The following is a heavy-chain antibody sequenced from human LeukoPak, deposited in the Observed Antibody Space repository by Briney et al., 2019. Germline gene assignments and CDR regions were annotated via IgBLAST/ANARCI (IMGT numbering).Heavy chain of an antibody. V-gene: IGHV3-20*04. CDR3: AGVGSSGSLGLYDY. CDR1: GFTFDDYG. CDR2: INWNGGST. D-gene: IGHD3-22*01. Sequence: GGSLRLSCAASGFTFDDYGMSWVRQAPGKGLEWVSGINWNGGSTGYADSVKGRFTISRDNAKNSLYLQMNSLRAEDTALYYCAGVGSSGSLGLYDYWGQGTLVTVSS. J-gene: IGHJ4*02.